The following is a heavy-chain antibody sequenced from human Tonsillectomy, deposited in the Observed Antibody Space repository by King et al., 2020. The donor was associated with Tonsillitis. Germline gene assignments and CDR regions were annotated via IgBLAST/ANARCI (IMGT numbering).Heavy chain of an antibody. D-gene: IGHD3-3*01. V-gene: IGHV4-39*01. Sequence: LQLQESGPGLVKPSETLSLTCSVSGGSISSSSYYWGWIRQPPGKGLEWIGSNYYSGRTYYNPSLKSRVTISVDTSKNQLSLKLSSVTAADTAVYYCARLVIFGVIRDWGQGTLVTVSS. CDR3: ARLVIFGVIRD. CDR1: GGSISSSSYY. CDR2: NYYSGRT. J-gene: IGHJ4*02.